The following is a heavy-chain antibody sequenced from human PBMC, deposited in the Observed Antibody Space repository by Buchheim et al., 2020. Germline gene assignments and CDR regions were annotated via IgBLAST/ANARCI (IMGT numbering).Heavy chain of an antibody. D-gene: IGHD6-19*01. CDR3: VRHGQEGLLWVDS. CDR2: IYYTGST. J-gene: IGHJ5*01. Sequence: QVQLQESGPGLVKPSETLSLTCTVSGASMTSYYWSWIRQPPGKGLEWIGYIYYTGSTNYDPSLKSRVTISIDTSRSQFSLKLSSVTAADTAVYFCVRHGQEGLLWVDSWGQGT. V-gene: IGHV4-59*08. CDR1: GASMTSYY.